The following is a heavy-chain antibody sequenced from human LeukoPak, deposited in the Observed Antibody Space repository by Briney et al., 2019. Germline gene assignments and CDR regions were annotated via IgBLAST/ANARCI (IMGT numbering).Heavy chain of an antibody. D-gene: IGHD3-3*01. CDR1: GFTFSDYA. CDR2: TTYDGSNT. V-gene: IGHV3-30-3*01. Sequence: GGSLRLSCAASGFTFSDYAMYWVRQVPGKGLEWVAVTTYDGSNTYYADSVKGRFTISRDNSKNTVYLQMNSLRGEDTAVYYCAKDQAIFGVASPFGYWGQGTLVTVSS. CDR3: AKDQAIFGVASPFGY. J-gene: IGHJ4*02.